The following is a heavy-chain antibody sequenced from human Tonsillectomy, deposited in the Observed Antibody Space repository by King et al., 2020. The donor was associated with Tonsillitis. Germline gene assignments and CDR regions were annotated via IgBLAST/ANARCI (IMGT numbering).Heavy chain of an antibody. CDR2: IIPIFGTP. CDR3: ARDSRVATYYYYYYYMDV. D-gene: IGHD3-3*01. Sequence: VQLVESGAEVKKPESSVKVSCKASGGTFSTYAISWVRQAPGQGLEWMGGIIPIFGTPNYAQKFQGRVTITADESTSTAYMELSSLRSEDTAVYYCARDSRVATYYYYYYYMDVWGKGTTVTVSS. CDR1: GGTFSTYA. V-gene: IGHV1-69*01. J-gene: IGHJ6*03.